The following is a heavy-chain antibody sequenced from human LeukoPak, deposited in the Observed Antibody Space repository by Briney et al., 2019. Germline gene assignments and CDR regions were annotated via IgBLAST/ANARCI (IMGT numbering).Heavy chain of an antibody. D-gene: IGHD3-10*01. Sequence: GGSLRLSCAASGFTFSSYAMSWVRQAPGKGLEWVSAISGSGGSTYYADSVKGRFTSSRDNSNNTLCVQMNSLRVEDTAVYYCAKSGGLSGSGRLAMDVWGQGTTVTVSS. CDR2: ISGSGGST. J-gene: IGHJ6*02. V-gene: IGHV3-23*01. CDR1: GFTFSSYA. CDR3: AKSGGLSGSGRLAMDV.